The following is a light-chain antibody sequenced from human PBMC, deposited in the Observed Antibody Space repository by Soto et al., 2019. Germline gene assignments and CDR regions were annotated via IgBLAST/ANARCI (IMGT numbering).Light chain of an antibody. CDR3: MQALQTPLT. J-gene: IGKJ4*01. CDR2: VGS. V-gene: IGKV2-28*01. Sequence: DIVMTQSPLSLPVTPGEPASISCRSSQSLLHSNGYNYLAWYLQRPGQSPQLLIYVGSNPASGIHDMFSDTGSGTDFTLKIRRVEAEDVGVYYSMQALQTPLTFGGGTRVENK. CDR1: QSLLHSNGYNY.